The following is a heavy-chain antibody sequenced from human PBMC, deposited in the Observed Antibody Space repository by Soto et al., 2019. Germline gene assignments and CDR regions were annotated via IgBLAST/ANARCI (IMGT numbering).Heavy chain of an antibody. J-gene: IGHJ4*02. CDR1: GFTFSSYA. Sequence: QVQLVESGGGVVQPGRSLRLSCAASGFTFSSYAMHWVRQAPGKGLEWVAVISYDGSNKYYADSVKGRFTISRDNSKNTLYLQMNGLRAEAMAVYYCARDGLGGGVYYWGQGTLVTVSS. V-gene: IGHV3-30-3*01. CDR3: ARDGLGGGVYY. CDR2: ISYDGSNK. D-gene: IGHD2-8*01.